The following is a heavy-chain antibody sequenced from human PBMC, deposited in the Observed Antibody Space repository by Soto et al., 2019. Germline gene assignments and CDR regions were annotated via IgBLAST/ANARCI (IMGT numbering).Heavy chain of an antibody. V-gene: IGHV3-33*01. CDR2: IWYDGSNK. CDR1: GFTFSSYG. Sequence: GGSLRLSCAASGFTFSSYGMHWVRQAPGKGLEWVAVIWYDGSNKYYADSVKGRFTISRDNSKNTLYLQMNSLRAEDTAVYYCARSLGGSSYNWFDPWGQGTLVTVSS. D-gene: IGHD1-26*01. CDR3: ARSLGGSSYNWFDP. J-gene: IGHJ5*02.